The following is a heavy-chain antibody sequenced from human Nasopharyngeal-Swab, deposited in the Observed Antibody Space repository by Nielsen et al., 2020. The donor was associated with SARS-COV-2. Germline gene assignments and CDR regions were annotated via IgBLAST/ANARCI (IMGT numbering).Heavy chain of an antibody. J-gene: IGHJ6*03. V-gene: IGHV3-30*04. CDR1: GFTFSSYA. Sequence: GESLKISCAASGFTFSSYAMYWVRQAPGKGLEWVAAISNDGNDKYYADSVKGRFSISRDNSKNTLYLQMNSLRAEDTAVYYCARDPERSYNHFYYMDVWGKGTTVTISS. D-gene: IGHD1-26*01. CDR3: ARDPERSYNHFYYMDV. CDR2: ISNDGNDK.